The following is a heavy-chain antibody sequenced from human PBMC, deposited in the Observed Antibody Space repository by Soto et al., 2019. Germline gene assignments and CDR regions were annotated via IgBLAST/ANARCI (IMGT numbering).Heavy chain of an antibody. CDR2: IYPYDSDT. CDR3: ARHLVGSTRGNFDY. V-gene: IGHV5-51*01. Sequence: PGESLKISCQSSGYTFSNFWIGWVRQLPGKGLEWMGNIYPYDSDTRYSPSFQGQVTISADTSITTAYLQWSGLRASDTAMYFCARHLVGSTRGNFDYWGQGTLVTVSS. J-gene: IGHJ4*01. CDR1: GYTFSNFW. D-gene: IGHD2-2*01.